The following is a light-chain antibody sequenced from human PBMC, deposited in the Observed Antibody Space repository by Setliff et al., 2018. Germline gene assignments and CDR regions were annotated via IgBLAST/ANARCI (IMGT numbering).Light chain of an antibody. CDR3: CSYTVTDTYV. V-gene: IGLV2-8*01. CDR2: EVK. CDR1: SIYFRRYDY. J-gene: IGLJ1*01. Sequence: SALTQPPSASGSPGQSVTISCTGTSIYFRRYDYVSWYQQHPGKAPKLLLYEVKKRPSGVPDRFSGSKSGSAASLTISGLQTEDEADYYCCSYTVTDTYVFGTGTKVTVL.